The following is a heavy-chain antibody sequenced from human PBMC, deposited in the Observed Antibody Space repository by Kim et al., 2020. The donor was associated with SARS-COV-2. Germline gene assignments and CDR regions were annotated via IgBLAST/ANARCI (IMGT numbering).Heavy chain of an antibody. J-gene: IGHJ4*02. V-gene: IGHV3-66*01. CDR3: AKTAAYSFQD. Sequence: GGSLRLSCAASGVTASSAPLSWVRQAPGKGLEWVSIVYSDGRTYYADSVQDRFSSSRDSSKNTVYLEMSRLRVEDTAVYFCAKTAAYSFQDWGQGTLVTVSS. D-gene: IGHD2-2*01. CDR1: GVTASSAP. CDR2: VYSDGRT.